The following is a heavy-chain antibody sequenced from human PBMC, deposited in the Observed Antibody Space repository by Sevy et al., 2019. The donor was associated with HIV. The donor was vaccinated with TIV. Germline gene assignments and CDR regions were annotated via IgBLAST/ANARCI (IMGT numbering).Heavy chain of an antibody. CDR2: FSFGCGKI. CDR1: GFTFSNYA. CDR3: EREGCSKHHDY. Sequence: GRSLRLSCAASGFTFSNYAMSWVRQAPGKGLEWVSTFSFGCGKINYADSVKGRFTISRDNSKNTLHLQMDSLRDEDTALYCCEREGCSKHHDYWGQGTLVTVSS. V-gene: IGHV3-23*01. J-gene: IGHJ4*02. D-gene: IGHD2-2*01.